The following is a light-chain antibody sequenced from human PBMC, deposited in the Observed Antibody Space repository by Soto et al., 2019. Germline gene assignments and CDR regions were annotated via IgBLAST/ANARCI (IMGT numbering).Light chain of an antibody. J-gene: IGKJ1*01. CDR2: KAS. Sequence: DIQMTQSPSTLSASVGDRVTITCRASQSINNWLAWYQQKPGKAPKLFIFKASTLEIGVPSRFSGSGSVTEFTLSISSLQPDDFATYFCQQYESFPRTFGQGTKVEMK. CDR1: QSINNW. V-gene: IGKV1-5*03. CDR3: QQYESFPRT.